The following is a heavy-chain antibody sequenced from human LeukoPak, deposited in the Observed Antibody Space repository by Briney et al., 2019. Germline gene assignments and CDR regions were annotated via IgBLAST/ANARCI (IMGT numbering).Heavy chain of an antibody. D-gene: IGHD3-9*01. CDR2: ISAYNGNT. Sequence: ASVKVSCKASGYTFTSYGISWVRQAPGQGLEWMGWISAYNGNTNYAQKLQGRVTMTTDTSTSTAYMELRSLRSDDTAVYYCARQGILTGYYKDYYYYCYMDVWGKGTTVTVSS. V-gene: IGHV1-18*01. CDR3: ARQGILTGYYKDYYYYCYMDV. CDR1: GYTFTSYG. J-gene: IGHJ6*03.